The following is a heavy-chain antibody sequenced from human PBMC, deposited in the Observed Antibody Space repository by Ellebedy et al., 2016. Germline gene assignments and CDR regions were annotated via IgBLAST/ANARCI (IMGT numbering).Heavy chain of an antibody. J-gene: IGHJ6*02. D-gene: IGHD4-17*01. CDR1: GFTFSSYA. CDR3: ARMTTSPYYYYGMDV. Sequence: GESLKISCAASGFTFSSYAMSWVRQAPGKGLEWVSAISGSGGSTYYADSVKGRFTISRDNSKNTLYLQMNSLRAEDTAVYYCARMTTSPYYYYGMDVWGQGTTVTVSS. V-gene: IGHV3-23*01. CDR2: ISGSGGST.